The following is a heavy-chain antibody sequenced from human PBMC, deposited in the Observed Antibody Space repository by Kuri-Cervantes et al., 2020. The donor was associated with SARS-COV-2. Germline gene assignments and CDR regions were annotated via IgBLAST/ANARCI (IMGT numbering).Heavy chain of an antibody. D-gene: IGHD3-22*01. CDR1: GFTFSGYA. CDR2: IRSRANSYAT. Sequence: GESLYISCAASGFTFSGYAIHWVRQASGKGLGWVGRIRSRANSYATAYAASVKGRYTISRDDSNNTAYLQMNSLKTEDTTVYYCTSFYYYDSSGFPEEPIYDYWAREPWSPSPQ. J-gene: IGHJ4*02. V-gene: IGHV3-73*01. CDR3: TSFYYYDSSGFPEEPIYDY.